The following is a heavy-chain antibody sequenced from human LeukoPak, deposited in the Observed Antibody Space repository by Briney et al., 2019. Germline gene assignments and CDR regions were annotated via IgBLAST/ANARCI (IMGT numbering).Heavy chain of an antibody. CDR2: IKQDGSEK. D-gene: IGHD6-19*01. CDR1: GFTFSSYA. Sequence: GGSLRLSCAASGFTFSSYAMSWVRQAPGKGLEWVAYIKQDGSEKYYVDSVKGRFTISRDNAKNSLYLQMNSLRAEDTAVYYCARNNIAVLDYWGQGTLVTVSS. V-gene: IGHV3-7*05. J-gene: IGHJ4*02. CDR3: ARNNIAVLDY.